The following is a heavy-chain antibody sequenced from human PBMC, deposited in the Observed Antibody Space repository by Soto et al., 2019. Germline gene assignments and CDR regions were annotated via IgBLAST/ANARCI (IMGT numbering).Heavy chain of an antibody. CDR2: ISGSGGST. J-gene: IGHJ3*02. CDR3: AKGSPYNIYGLHKDVFDI. D-gene: IGHD3-10*01. Sequence: TGGSLRLSCAASGFTFSSYAMSWVRQAPGKGLEWVSAISGSGGSTYYADSVKGRFTISRDNSKNTLYLQMNSLRAEDTAVFYCAKGSPYNIYGLHKDVFDIWGQGTVVTVSS. CDR1: GFTFSSYA. V-gene: IGHV3-23*01.